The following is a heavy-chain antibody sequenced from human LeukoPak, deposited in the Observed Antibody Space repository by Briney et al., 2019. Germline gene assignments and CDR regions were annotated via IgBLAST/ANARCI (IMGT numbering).Heavy chain of an antibody. CDR3: ARNPERIAAAGTWVDP. Sequence: KPSETLSLTCTVSGGSISSYYWSWIRQPPGKGLEWIGYIYYSGSTNYNPSLKSRVTISVDTSKNQLSLKLSSVTAADTAVYYCARNPERIAAAGTWVDPWGQGTLVTVSS. D-gene: IGHD6-13*01. CDR1: GGSISSYY. V-gene: IGHV4-59*01. J-gene: IGHJ5*02. CDR2: IYYSGST.